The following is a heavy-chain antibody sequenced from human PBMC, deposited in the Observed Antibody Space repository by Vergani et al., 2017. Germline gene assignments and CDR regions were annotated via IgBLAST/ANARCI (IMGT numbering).Heavy chain of an antibody. CDR3: ARDWSGSGLGDY. Sequence: QVQLVESGGGVVQPGRSLRLSCAASGFTFSSYGMHWVRQAPGKGLEWVAAIWYDGSNKYYADSVKGRFTISRDNSKNTLYLQMNSLRAEDTAVYYCARDWSGSGLGDYWGQGTLVTVSS. J-gene: IGHJ4*02. CDR2: IWYDGSNK. V-gene: IGHV3-33*01. D-gene: IGHD3-3*01. CDR1: GFTFSSYG.